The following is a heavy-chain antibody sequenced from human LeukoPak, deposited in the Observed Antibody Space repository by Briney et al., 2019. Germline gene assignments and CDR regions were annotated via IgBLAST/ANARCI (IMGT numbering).Heavy chain of an antibody. CDR3: ARDVAWSYYDSSGYTAFDI. D-gene: IGHD3-22*01. Sequence: PGGSLRLSCAASGFTFTSYSMNWVRQAPGKGLEWVSSISTTSTYIYYADSVKGRFTISRDNAKNSLYLQMNSLRAEDTAVYYCARDVAWSYYDSSGYTAFDIWGQGTMVTVSS. CDR1: GFTFTSYS. J-gene: IGHJ3*02. V-gene: IGHV3-21*01. CDR2: ISTTSTYI.